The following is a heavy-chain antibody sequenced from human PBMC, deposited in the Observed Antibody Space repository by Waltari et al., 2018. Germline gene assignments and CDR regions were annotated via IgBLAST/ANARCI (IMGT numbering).Heavy chain of an antibody. CDR2: IDHSRSS. V-gene: IGHV4-34*02. Sequence: VQLQQWGAGLFTPSETLPPTRAVLGESLINHYLTWIRQPPGKGLEWIGEIDHSRSSNYNPSLKSRVSISIYTSKKQFFLKIMSVTAADTAVYYCARGSLGGNFLDFWGQGTLVTVSS. CDR1: GESLINHY. D-gene: IGHD6-6*01. J-gene: IGHJ4*02. CDR3: ARGSLGGNFLDF.